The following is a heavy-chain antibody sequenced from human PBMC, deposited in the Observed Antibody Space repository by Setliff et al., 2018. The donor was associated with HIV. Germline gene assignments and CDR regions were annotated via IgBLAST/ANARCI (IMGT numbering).Heavy chain of an antibody. CDR1: GGSFNTRRTK. CDR3: VRELLGSGGTVPEVNFFDS. Sequence: LSLTCRVSGGSFNTRRTKWGWIRQSPGKGLEWIGSIFYFGSVTYNPSLKSRPLISIDTSKTQFSLNLRSVTAADTAVYYCVRELLGSGGTVPEVNFFDSWGQGTLVTVSS. CDR2: IFYFGSV. V-gene: IGHV4-39*07. J-gene: IGHJ5*01. D-gene: IGHD1-26*01.